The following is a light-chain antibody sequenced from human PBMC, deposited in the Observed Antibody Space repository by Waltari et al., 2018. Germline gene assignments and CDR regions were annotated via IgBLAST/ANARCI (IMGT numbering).Light chain of an antibody. Sequence: EIALTQSPGTLSLSPGERATLSCRASQTITGSWLTWYQRNPGQAPRLLIYGASIRATGIPVRFSGSGSGTDFTLTISRLEPEDFAVYYCQQYDGSSVTFGGGTKVEVK. CDR2: GAS. V-gene: IGKV3-20*01. J-gene: IGKJ4*01. CDR1: QTITGSW. CDR3: QQYDGSSVT.